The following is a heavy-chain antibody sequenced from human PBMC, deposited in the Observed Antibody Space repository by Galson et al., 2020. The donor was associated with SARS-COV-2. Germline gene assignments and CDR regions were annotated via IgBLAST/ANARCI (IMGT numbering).Heavy chain of an antibody. D-gene: IGHD3-16*01. CDR1: GFTFSSYS. CDR3: ARESRDYVWGSYVYDY. CDR2: ISYDGNNK. J-gene: IGHJ4*02. V-gene: IGHV3-30-3*01. Sequence: GGSLRLSCAASGFTFSSYSIHWVRQAQGKGMEWVSVISYDGNNKFYADSVKGRFTISRDNSKNTLYLQMNSLGVDDTAVYYCARESRDYVWGSYVYDYWGQGTLVTVAS.